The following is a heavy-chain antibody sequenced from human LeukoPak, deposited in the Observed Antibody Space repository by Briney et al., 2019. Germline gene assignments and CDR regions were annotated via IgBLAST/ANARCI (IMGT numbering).Heavy chain of an antibody. CDR3: ARSVGSGRFDY. D-gene: IGHD6-19*01. V-gene: IGHV3-30*04. CDR2: ISYDA. Sequence: GGSLRLSCAASGFTFSTYALHWVRQAPGKGLEWVAVISYDAYYADSVKGRFTISRDNSKNTLYLQMNSLRAEDTAVYFCARSVGSGRFDYWGQGTLVTVSS. J-gene: IGHJ4*02. CDR1: GFTFSTYA.